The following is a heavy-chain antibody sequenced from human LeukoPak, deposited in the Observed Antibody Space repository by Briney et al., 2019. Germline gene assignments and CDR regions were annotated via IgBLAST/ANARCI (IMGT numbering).Heavy chain of an antibody. D-gene: IGHD5-18*01. Sequence: SETLSLTCAVYGGSFSGYYWSWIRQPPGKGLEWIGEINHSGSTNYNPSLKSRVTISVDTSKNQFSLKLSSVTAADTAVYYCARDDGYGDPFDIWGQGTMVTVSS. CDR1: GGSFSGYY. CDR2: INHSGST. CDR3: ARDDGYGDPFDI. J-gene: IGHJ3*02. V-gene: IGHV4-34*01.